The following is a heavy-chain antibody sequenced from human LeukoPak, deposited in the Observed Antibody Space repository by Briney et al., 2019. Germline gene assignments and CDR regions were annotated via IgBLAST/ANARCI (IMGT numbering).Heavy chain of an antibody. V-gene: IGHV3-30*04. D-gene: IGHD2-2*02. CDR3: ARVPIVVVPAAILGRPFDY. Sequence: PGGSLRLSCAASGFTFSSYAMHWVRQAPGKGLEWVAVISYDGSNKYYADSVKGRFTISRDNSKNTLYLQMNSLRAEDTAVYYCARVPIVVVPAAILGRPFDYWGQGTLVTVSS. J-gene: IGHJ4*02. CDR1: GFTFSSYA. CDR2: ISYDGSNK.